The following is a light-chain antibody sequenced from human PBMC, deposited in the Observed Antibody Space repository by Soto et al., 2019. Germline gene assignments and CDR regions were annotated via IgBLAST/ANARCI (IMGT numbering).Light chain of an antibody. CDR3: QQYGYT. CDR1: QSFSSSY. V-gene: IGKV3-20*01. CDR2: GAS. J-gene: IGKJ2*01. Sequence: EIVMTQSPATLSVSPGETATLSCRASQSFSSSYLAWYQQKPGQAPRLLIYGASSRATGIPDRFSGSGSGTDFTLTISRLEPEDFAVYYCQQYGYTFGQGTKLEIK.